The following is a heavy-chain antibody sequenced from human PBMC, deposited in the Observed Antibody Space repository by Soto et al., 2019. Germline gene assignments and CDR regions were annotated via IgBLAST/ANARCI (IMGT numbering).Heavy chain of an antibody. CDR1: GYTFTSYG. V-gene: IGHV1-18*01. CDR2: ISANNGNT. J-gene: IGHJ5*02. D-gene: IGHD1-26*01. Sequence: QVQLVQSGAEVKKPGASVKVSCKASGYTFTSYGISWVRQAPGQGLEWMGWISANNGNTNYAPKLQGRVTMTTDTSTRTASMELRSLRSDDTSVYYCARASGSSYWFDPWGQGTLVTVSS. CDR3: ARASGSSYWFDP.